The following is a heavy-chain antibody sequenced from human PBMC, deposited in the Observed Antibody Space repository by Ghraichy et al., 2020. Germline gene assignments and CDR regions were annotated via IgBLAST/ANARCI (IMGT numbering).Heavy chain of an antibody. CDR2: IYYSGST. D-gene: IGHD3-9*01. J-gene: IGHJ4*02. Sequence: SETLSLTCTVSGGSISSSSYYWGWIRQPPGKGLEWIGRIYYSGSTYYNPSLKSRVTISVDTSKNQFSLKLSSVTAADTAVYYCASFETYYDLLTGYDALDYFDYWGQGTLVTVSS. CDR3: ASFETYYDLLTGYDALDYFDY. CDR1: GGSISSSSYY. V-gene: IGHV4-39*01.